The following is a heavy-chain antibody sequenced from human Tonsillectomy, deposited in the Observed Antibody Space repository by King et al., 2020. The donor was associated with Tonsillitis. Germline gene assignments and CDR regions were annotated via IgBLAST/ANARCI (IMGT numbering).Heavy chain of an antibody. CDR3: ARGSVAGTTLDSNGGGLDP. V-gene: IGHV1-2*02. D-gene: IGHD1-7*01. J-gene: IGHJ5*02. CDR2: INPNSGGT. CDR1: GYTFTGYY. Sequence: VQLVQSGAEVKKPGASVKVSCKASGYTFTGYYMHWVRQAPGQGLEWMGWINPNSGGTNYAQKFQGRVTMTRDTSISTAYMELSRLRSDDTAVYYCARGSVAGTTLDSNGGGLDPWAREPWSPSPQ.